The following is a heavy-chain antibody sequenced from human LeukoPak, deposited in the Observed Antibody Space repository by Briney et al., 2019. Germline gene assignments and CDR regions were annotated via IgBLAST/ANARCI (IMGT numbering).Heavy chain of an antibody. Sequence: GESLKISCKVSGYSFTSYCIGWVRQMPGKGLEWMGIIYPGDSGPTYSPSFQGQVTISVDKSISTAYLQWSSLQASDTAMYYCGMSGDRVPLQDDVFDVWGQGTMVAVST. D-gene: IGHD1-26*01. CDR3: GMSGDRVPLQDDVFDV. V-gene: IGHV5-51*01. CDR1: GYSFTSYC. J-gene: IGHJ3*01. CDR2: IYPGDSGP.